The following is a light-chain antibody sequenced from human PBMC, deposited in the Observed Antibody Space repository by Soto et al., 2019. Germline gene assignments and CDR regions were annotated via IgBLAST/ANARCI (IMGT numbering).Light chain of an antibody. CDR3: QDYGSSRT. CDR1: QSVGGTY. V-gene: IGKV3-20*01. J-gene: IGKJ1*01. Sequence: EVVLTQSPGTLSLSPGERATLSCRASQSVGGTYLAWDQQKPGQAPRLLIYDASSRATGIPDRFSGSESGTDFTLTISRLEPDDFAVYYCQDYGSSRTFGQGTKVEIK. CDR2: DAS.